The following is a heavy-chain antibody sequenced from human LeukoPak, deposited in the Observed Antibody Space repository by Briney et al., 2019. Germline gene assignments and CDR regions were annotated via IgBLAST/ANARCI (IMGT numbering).Heavy chain of an antibody. J-gene: IGHJ4*02. V-gene: IGHV4-34*01. CDR1: GESFSAYF. CDR2: INHRGSS. D-gene: IGHD2-15*01. CDR3: ARGSSFDGYCSAGACDAGYYDS. Sequence: SETLSLTCAVYGESFSAYFWNWIRQAPGKPLEYIGEINHRGSSHYNPSLKTRVTLSVDTSKNQFSLKLTSVTAADTAVYFRARGSSFDGYCSAGACDAGYYDSWGQGTPVTVSS.